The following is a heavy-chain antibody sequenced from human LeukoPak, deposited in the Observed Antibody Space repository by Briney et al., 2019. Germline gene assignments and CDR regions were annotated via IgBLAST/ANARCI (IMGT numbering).Heavy chain of an antibody. Sequence: SETLSLTCTVSRGSISSSSYYWGWIRQPPGQGLEWIGSIYYSGSTYYNPSLKSRVTISVDTSKNQFSLKLSSVTAADTAVYYCARHRGYSGYDLEYFDYWGQGTLVTVSP. CDR3: ARHRGYSGYDLEYFDY. J-gene: IGHJ4*02. V-gene: IGHV4-39*01. CDR2: IYYSGST. D-gene: IGHD5-12*01. CDR1: RGSISSSSYY.